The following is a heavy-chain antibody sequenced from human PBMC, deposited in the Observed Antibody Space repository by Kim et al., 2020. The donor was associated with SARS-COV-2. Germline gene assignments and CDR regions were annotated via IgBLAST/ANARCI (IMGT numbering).Heavy chain of an antibody. J-gene: IGHJ4*02. CDR1: GGSISSSSYY. Sequence: SETLSLTCTVSGGSISSSSYYWGWIRQPPGKGLEWIGSIYYSGSTYYNPSLKSRVTISVDTSKNQFSLKLSSVTAADTAVYYCARRLFYFSRWGQGTLVTVSS. CDR2: IYYSGST. CDR3: ARRLFYFSR. D-gene: IGHD3-9*01. V-gene: IGHV4-39*01.